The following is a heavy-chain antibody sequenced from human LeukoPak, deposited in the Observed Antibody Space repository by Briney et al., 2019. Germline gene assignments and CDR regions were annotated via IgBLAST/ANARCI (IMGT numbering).Heavy chain of an antibody. CDR1: GFTFGDSA. CDR2: IRKKREGGTT. Sequence: RLGGSLRLSCTASGFTFGDSAISWVRQAPGQGLEWIGFIRKKREGGTTEYAASVKGRFTISRDDSKSIAYLQMNSLKTEDTAVYYCIKVALWWPADYWGQGTLVTVSS. V-gene: IGHV3-49*04. CDR3: IKVALWWPADY. D-gene: IGHD2-21*01. J-gene: IGHJ4*02.